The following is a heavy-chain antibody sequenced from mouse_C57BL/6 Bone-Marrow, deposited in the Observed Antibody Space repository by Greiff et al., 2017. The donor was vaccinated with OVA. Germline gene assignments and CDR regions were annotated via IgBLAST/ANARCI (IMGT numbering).Heavy chain of an antibody. Sequence: EVKLVESGGGLVKPGGSLKLSCAASGFTFSSYAMSWVRQTPEKRLEWVATISDGGSYTYYPDNVKGRFIISRDNAKNNQYLQMSHLKSEDTAMDYCARDHTAQATSFAYWGQGTLVTVSA. J-gene: IGHJ3*01. CDR2: ISDGGSYT. D-gene: IGHD3-2*02. CDR3: ARDHTAQATSFAY. V-gene: IGHV5-4*01. CDR1: GFTFSSYA.